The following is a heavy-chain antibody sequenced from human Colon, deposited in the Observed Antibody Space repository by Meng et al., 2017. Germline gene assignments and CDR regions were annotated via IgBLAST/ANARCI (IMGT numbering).Heavy chain of an antibody. J-gene: IGHJ4*01. V-gene: IGHV2-5*02. CDR1: GFSLTPSGVS. Sequence: QITLKDTGPALGKPTQTVTLTCTFPGFSLTPSGVSLAWIRQPPGEALEWLALIYSDDDKRYSPSLKNRLAITKDPSKNQVVLTMTNMDPMDTGTYYCAHSPQGYFDYWGPGTLVTVSS. CDR3: AHSPQGYFDY. CDR2: IYSDDDK.